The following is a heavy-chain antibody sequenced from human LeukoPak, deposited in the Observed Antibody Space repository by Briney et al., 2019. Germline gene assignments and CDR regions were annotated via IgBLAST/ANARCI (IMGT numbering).Heavy chain of an antibody. CDR2: INHSGST. V-gene: IGHV4-34*01. CDR3: ARARSAKWGFDY. CDR1: GGSISNYY. D-gene: IGHD1-26*01. J-gene: IGHJ4*02. Sequence: SETLSLTCTVSGGSISNYYWSWIRQPPGKGLEWIGEINHSGSTNYNPSLKSRVTISLDTSKNQFSLKLSSVTAADTAIYYCARARSAKWGFDYWGQGILVTVSS.